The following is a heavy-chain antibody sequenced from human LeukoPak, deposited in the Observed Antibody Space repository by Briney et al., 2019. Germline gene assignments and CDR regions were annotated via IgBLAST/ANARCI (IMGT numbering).Heavy chain of an antibody. CDR2: ISYDGSNK. J-gene: IGHJ3*02. CDR3: AKVRPRAVTNGPFDI. V-gene: IGHV3-30*04. CDR1: GFTFSSYA. D-gene: IGHD4-17*01. Sequence: GGSLRLSCAASGFTFSSYAMHWVRQAPGKGLEWVAVISYDGSNKYYADSVKGRFTISRDNSKNTLYLQMNSLRAEDTAVYYCAKVRPRAVTNGPFDIWGQGTMVTVSS.